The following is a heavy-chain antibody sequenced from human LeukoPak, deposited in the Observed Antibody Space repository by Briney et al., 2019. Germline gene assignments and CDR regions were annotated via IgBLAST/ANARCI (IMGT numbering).Heavy chain of an antibody. CDR1: GYTLTELS. J-gene: IGHJ5*02. V-gene: IGHV1-24*01. CDR3: ASIVVVPAAFPRMNWFDP. D-gene: IGHD2-2*01. Sequence: ASVKVSCKVSGYTLTELSMHWVRQAPGKGLEWMGGFDPEDGETIYAQKFQGRVTMTEDTSTDTAYMELSSLRSEDTAVYYCASIVVVPAAFPRMNWFDPWGQGTLVTVSS. CDR2: FDPEDGET.